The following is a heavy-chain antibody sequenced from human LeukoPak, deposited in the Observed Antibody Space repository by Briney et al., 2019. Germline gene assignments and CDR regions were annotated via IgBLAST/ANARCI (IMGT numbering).Heavy chain of an antibody. J-gene: IGHJ3*02. V-gene: IGHV4-59*08. CDR1: GGSITTHY. CDR3: VRHPARGAGGYAFDI. D-gene: IGHD2-15*01. Sequence: SETLSLTCTVSGGSITTHYWSWIRQPPGKGLEWIAYIYYTGTTNYNPSLKSRVTISVDTSNNQFSLKLTSVTAADTAVYYCVRHPARGAGGYAFDIWGQGAMVTVSS. CDR2: IYYTGTT.